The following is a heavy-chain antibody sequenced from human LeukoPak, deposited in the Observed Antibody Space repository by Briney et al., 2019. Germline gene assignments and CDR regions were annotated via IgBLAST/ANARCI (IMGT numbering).Heavy chain of an antibody. CDR2: INPNSGGT. CDR1: GFTFSSYG. V-gene: IGHV1-2*04. J-gene: IGHJ4*02. Sequence: PGGSLRLSCAASGFTFSSYGMHWVRQAPGQGLEWMGWINPNSGGTNYAQKFQGWVTMTRDTSISTAYMELSRLRSDDTAVYYCARSNFWSGNIDYWGQGTLVTVSS. CDR3: ARSNFWSGNIDY. D-gene: IGHD3-3*01.